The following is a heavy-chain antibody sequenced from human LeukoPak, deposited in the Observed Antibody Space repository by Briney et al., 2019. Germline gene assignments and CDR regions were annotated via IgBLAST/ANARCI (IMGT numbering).Heavy chain of an antibody. CDR3: AKGGGYSYEYYMDV. Sequence: ASVKVSCKASGGTFSSYAISGVRQAPGQGLEWMGGIIPIFGTANYAQKFQGRVTITTDESTSTAYMELSSLRSEDTAVYYCAKGGGYSYEYYMDVWGKGTTVTVSS. J-gene: IGHJ6*03. CDR2: IIPIFGTA. V-gene: IGHV1-69*05. D-gene: IGHD5-18*01. CDR1: GGTFSSYA.